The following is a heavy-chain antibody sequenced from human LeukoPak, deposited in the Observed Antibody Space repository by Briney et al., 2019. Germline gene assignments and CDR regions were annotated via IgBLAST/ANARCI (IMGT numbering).Heavy chain of an antibody. Sequence: ASVKVSCKASGYTFTSYGISWVRQAPGQGLEWMGWISAYNGNTNYAQKLQGRVTMTTDTSTSTAYMELRSLRSDDTAVYYCARDGKYCSSTSCHLRIRWFDPWGQGTLVTVSS. D-gene: IGHD2-2*01. CDR2: ISAYNGNT. CDR1: GYTFTSYG. CDR3: ARDGKYCSSTSCHLRIRWFDP. V-gene: IGHV1-18*01. J-gene: IGHJ5*02.